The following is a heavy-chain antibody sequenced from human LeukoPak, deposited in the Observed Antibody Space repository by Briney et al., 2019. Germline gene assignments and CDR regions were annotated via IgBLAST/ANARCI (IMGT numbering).Heavy chain of an antibody. D-gene: IGHD2-2*01. V-gene: IGHV3-9*03. CDR2: ISWNSGSI. CDR1: GFTFGDYA. J-gene: IGHJ4*02. CDR3: AKGYCSSTSFRFDY. Sequence: GRSLRLSCAASGFTFGDYAMHWVRQAPGKGLEWVSGISWNSGSIGYADSVKGRFTISRDNAKNSLYLQMNSLRAEDMALYYCAKGYCSSTSFRFDYWGQGALVTVSS.